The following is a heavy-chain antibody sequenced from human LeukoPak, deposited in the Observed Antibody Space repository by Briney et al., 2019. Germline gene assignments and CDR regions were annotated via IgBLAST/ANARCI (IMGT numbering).Heavy chain of an antibody. CDR1: GYTLTELS. D-gene: IGHD3-22*01. J-gene: IGHJ5*02. CDR3: ATDFAYDSSGYSAP. CDR2: FDPEDGET. V-gene: IGHV1-24*01. Sequence: AASVKVSCNVSGYTLTELSMHWVRQAPGKGLEWMGGFDPEDGETIYAQKFQGRVTMTEDTSTDTAYMELSSLRSEDTAVYYCATDFAYDSSGYSAPWGQGTLVTVSS.